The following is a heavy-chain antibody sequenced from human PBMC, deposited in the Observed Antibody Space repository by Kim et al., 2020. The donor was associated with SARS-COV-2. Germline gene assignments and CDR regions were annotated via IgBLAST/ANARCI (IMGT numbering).Heavy chain of an antibody. CDR2: IVVGSGNT. CDR1: GFTFTSSA. CDR3: AAATYYDFWSGYLTYYYYGMDV. Sequence: SVKVSCKASGFTFTSSAVQWVRQARGQRLEWIGWIVVGSGNTNYAQKFQERVTITRDMSTSTAYMELSSLRSEDTAVYYCAAATYYDFWSGYLTYYYYGMDVWGQGTTVTVSS. J-gene: IGHJ6*02. V-gene: IGHV1-58*01. D-gene: IGHD3-3*01.